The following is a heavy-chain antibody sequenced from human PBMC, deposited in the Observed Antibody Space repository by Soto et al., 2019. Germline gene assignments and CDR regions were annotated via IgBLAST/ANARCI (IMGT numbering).Heavy chain of an antibody. J-gene: IGHJ6*03. D-gene: IGHD1-7*01. V-gene: IGHV6-1*01. CDR3: AGTTSHQRYYMDF. CDR2: TYYRSRWYN. Sequence: PSQTLSLTCAISGDSVSSNSAAWNWIRLSPSRGLEWLARTYYRSRWYNDYAVSVRSRITVNPDTSKNQFSLQLTSVTPEDTAVYYCAGTTSHQRYYMDFWGKGSTVIVSS. CDR1: GDSVSSNSAA.